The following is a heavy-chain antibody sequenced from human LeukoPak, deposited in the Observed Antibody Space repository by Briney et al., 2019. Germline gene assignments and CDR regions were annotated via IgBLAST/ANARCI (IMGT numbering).Heavy chain of an antibody. J-gene: IGHJ5*02. D-gene: IGHD6-19*01. CDR3: ARAVAENWFDP. Sequence: GGSLILSCAASGFTFSSYWMSWARQAPGKGLEWVANIKQDGSDKYYVDSVKGRFTMSRDNAKNSVYLQMNSLRAEDTALYYCARAVAENWFDPWGQGTLVTVSS. V-gene: IGHV3-7*01. CDR2: IKQDGSDK. CDR1: GFTFSSYW.